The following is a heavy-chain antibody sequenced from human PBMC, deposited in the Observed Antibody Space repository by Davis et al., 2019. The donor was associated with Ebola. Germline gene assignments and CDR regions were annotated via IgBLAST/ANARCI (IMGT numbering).Heavy chain of an antibody. CDR3: ARGNDILTGYYTSNWFDP. CDR1: GGSISSYY. J-gene: IGHJ5*02. V-gene: IGHV4-59*12. CDR2: IYYSGST. D-gene: IGHD3-9*01. Sequence: SETLSLTCTVSGGSISSYYWSWIRQPPGKGLEWIGYIYYSGSTNYNPSLKSRVTISVDTSKNQFSLKLSSVTAADTAVYYCARGNDILTGYYTSNWFDPWGQGTLVTVSS.